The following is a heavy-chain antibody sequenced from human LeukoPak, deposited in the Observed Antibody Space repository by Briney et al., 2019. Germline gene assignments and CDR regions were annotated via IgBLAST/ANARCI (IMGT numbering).Heavy chain of an antibody. J-gene: IGHJ6*02. CDR1: GYTLTDLS. D-gene: IGHD2-15*01. Sequence: ASVTVSCKVSGYTLTDLSMHWVRQAPGKGLEWMGGFDPEDGETIYAQKFQGRVTMTEDTSTDTAYMELSSLRSEDTAVYYCATDGPSYCSGGSCSAWYYYGMDVWGQGTTVTVSS. CDR3: ATDGPSYCSGGSCSAWYYYGMDV. CDR2: FDPEDGET. V-gene: IGHV1-24*01.